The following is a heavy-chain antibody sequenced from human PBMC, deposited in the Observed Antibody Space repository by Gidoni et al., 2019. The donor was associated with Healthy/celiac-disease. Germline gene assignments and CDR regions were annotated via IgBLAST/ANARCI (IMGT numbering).Heavy chain of an antibody. J-gene: IGHJ4*02. D-gene: IGHD3-10*01. Sequence: QVQLQESGPGLVKPSETLSLTCTVSGGSISSYYWSWLRQPPGKGLEWIGYIYYTGSTKYNPSLKRRVTISVDTSKNQFSLKLSSVTTADTAVYYCARGRYYGSGTPTIDYWGQGTLVTVSS. CDR3: ARGRYYGSGTPTIDY. V-gene: IGHV4-59*01. CDR1: GGSISSYY. CDR2: IYYTGST.